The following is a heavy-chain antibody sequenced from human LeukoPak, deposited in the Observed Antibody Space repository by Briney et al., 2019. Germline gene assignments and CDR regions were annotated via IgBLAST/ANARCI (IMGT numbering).Heavy chain of an antibody. CDR3: ARERSDWSFDY. CDR1: GFTFSSYG. V-gene: IGHV3-30*03. J-gene: IGHJ4*02. CDR2: ISYDGNNK. D-gene: IGHD3-9*01. Sequence: GGSLRLSCAASGFTFSSYGMHWVRQAPGKGLEWVAIISYDGNNKYYVDSVKGRFTISRDSSKNTLYLQMNSLRTEDTAVYYCARERSDWSFDYWGQGTLVTVSS.